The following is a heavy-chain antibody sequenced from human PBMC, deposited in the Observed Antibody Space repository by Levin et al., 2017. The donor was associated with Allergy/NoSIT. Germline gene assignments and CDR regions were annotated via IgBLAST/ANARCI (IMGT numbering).Heavy chain of an antibody. V-gene: IGHV3-49*04. Sequence: GGSLRLSCTASGFSFGGYTMSWVRQAPGKGLEWVGFIRSKSYGGTTEYAASVKGRFTISRDDSKSIAYLEMNSLKSEDTSVYYCTRDHGSGGGWFSDNWGQGTLVTVSS. CDR3: TRDHGSGGGWFSDN. J-gene: IGHJ4*02. CDR1: GFSFGGYT. D-gene: IGHD6-19*01. CDR2: IRSKSYGGTT.